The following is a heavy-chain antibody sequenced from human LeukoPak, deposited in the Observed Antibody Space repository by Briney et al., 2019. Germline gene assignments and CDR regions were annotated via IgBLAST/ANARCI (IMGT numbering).Heavy chain of an antibody. CDR3: ARDLSPNLWFGDYYYYMDV. V-gene: IGHV1-2*02. J-gene: IGHJ6*03. D-gene: IGHD3-10*01. Sequence: ASVKVSCKASGGTFSSYAISWVRQAPGQGLEWMGWINPNSGGTNYAQKFQGRVTMTRDTSISTAYMELSRLRSDDTAVYYCARDLSPNLWFGDYYYYMDVWGKGTTVTVSS. CDR1: GGTFSSYA. CDR2: INPNSGGT.